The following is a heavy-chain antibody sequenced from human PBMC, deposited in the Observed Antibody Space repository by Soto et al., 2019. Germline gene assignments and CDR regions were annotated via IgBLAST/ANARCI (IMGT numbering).Heavy chain of an antibody. J-gene: IGHJ5*02. V-gene: IGHV4-39*01. CDR1: GGSISSSSYY. Sequence: PSETLSLTCTVSGGSISSSSYYWGWIRQPPGKGLEWIGSIYYSGSTYYNPSLKSRVTISVDTSKNQFSLKLSSVTAADTAVYYCAVKTGGVIARGWFDPWGQGTLVTVSS. CDR2: IYYSGST. D-gene: IGHD3-16*02. CDR3: AVKTGGVIARGWFDP.